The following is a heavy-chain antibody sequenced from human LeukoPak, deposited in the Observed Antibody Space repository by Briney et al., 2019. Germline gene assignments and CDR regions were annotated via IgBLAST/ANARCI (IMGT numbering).Heavy chain of an antibody. Sequence: SETLSLTCAVYGGSFSGYYWSWIRQPPGKGLGWIGEINHSGSTNYNPSLKSRVTISVDTSKNQFSLKLSSVTAADTAVYYCASRGIPAASGVYWGQGTLVAVSS. J-gene: IGHJ4*02. D-gene: IGHD2-2*01. CDR2: INHSGST. CDR1: GGSFSGYY. V-gene: IGHV4-34*01. CDR3: ASRGIPAASGVY.